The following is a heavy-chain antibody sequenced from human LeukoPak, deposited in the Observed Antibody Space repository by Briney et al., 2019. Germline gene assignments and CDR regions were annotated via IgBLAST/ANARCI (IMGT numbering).Heavy chain of an antibody. CDR2: LSGDGGYK. Sequence: GGSLRPSCAASGFTFTTYAMNWVRQAPGKGLEWVPGLSGDGGYKYYADSAKGRFTISRDNSKNTLHLQMSSLRAEDTAIYYCTRDPSGSGPDFDFWGQGTLVIVSS. CDR1: GFTFTTYA. J-gene: IGHJ4*02. CDR3: TRDPSGSGPDFDF. D-gene: IGHD3-10*01. V-gene: IGHV3-23*01.